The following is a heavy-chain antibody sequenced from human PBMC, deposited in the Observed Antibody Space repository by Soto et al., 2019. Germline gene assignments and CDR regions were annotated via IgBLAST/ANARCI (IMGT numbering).Heavy chain of an antibody. CDR1: GGSISSYY. CDR2: IYYSGST. CDR3: ARESPYSSSSWFDP. V-gene: IGHV4-59*01. J-gene: IGHJ5*02. D-gene: IGHD6-6*01. Sequence: PSETLSLTCTVSGGSISSYYWSWIRQPPGKGLEWIGYIYYSGSTNYNPSLKSRVTISVDTSKNQFSLKLSSVTAADTAVYYCARESPYSSSSWFDPWGQGTLVTVS.